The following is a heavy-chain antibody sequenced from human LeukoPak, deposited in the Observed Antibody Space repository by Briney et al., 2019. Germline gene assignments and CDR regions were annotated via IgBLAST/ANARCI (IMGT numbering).Heavy chain of an antibody. J-gene: IGHJ6*02. V-gene: IGHV3-74*01. Sequence: PGGSLRLSCAASGFTFSSYWMHWVRQAPGKGLVWVSRINSDGSSTSYADSVKGRFTISRDNAKNTLYLQMNSLRAEDTAVYYCAGDLTRSLRYFDWLPHDYYYYYGMDVWGQGTTVTVSS. CDR2: INSDGSST. D-gene: IGHD3-9*01. CDR1: GFTFSSYW. CDR3: AGDLTRSLRYFDWLPHDYYYYYGMDV.